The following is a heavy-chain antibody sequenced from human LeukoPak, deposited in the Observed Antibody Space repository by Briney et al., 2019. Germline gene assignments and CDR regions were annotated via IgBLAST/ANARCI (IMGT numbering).Heavy chain of an antibody. D-gene: IGHD3-10*01. CDR3: ARRGAPNAFDL. Sequence: GRSPRLSCAASGFTFNNYGMHWVRQAPGRGLEWVALLWCDGTNENYADSVKGRFTISRDNSKNTMYLQMNNLRAEDTAVYYCARRGAPNAFDLWGQGTMVTVSS. V-gene: IGHV3-33*01. CDR2: LWCDGTNE. J-gene: IGHJ3*01. CDR1: GFTFNNYG.